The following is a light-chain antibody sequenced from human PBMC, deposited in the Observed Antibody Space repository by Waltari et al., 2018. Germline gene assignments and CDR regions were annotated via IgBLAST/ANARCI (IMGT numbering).Light chain of an antibody. Sequence: QSALTQPRSVSGSPGQSVTISCTGTSSDVGTYNYVSWYQQHPGKAPKLIIYDVNKRPTGVPDRFSGSKSDNTASLTISGLQADDEAEYYCCSYAGNYIWVFGGGTKLTVL. CDR3: CSYAGNYIWV. CDR1: SSDVGTYNY. J-gene: IGLJ2*01. V-gene: IGLV2-11*01. CDR2: DVN.